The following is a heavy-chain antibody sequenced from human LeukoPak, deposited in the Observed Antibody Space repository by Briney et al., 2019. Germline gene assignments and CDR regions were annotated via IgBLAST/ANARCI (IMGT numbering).Heavy chain of an antibody. CDR3: ARVGDCGGDCSHFDY. V-gene: IGHV4-59*01. D-gene: IGHD2-21*02. CDR1: GGSISSYY. CDR2: IYYSGCT. J-gene: IGHJ4*02. Sequence: SETLSLTCTVSGGSISSYYWSWIRQPPGKGLEWIGYIYYSGCTNYNPSLKSRVTISVDTSKNQFSLKLSSVTAADTAVYYCARVGDCGGDCSHFDYWGQGTLVTVSS.